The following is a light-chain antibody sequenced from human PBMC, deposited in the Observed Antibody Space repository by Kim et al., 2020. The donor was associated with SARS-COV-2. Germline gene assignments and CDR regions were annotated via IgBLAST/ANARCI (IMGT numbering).Light chain of an antibody. V-gene: IGLV1-44*01. Sequence: GQVVTISCSGSSSNIARNSVNWYQQLPGTAPKLLIYTNNHLPSGVPDRFSGSRSGTSASLAISGLLSEDEADYYCAVWDDTLDGWVFGGGTKLTVL. CDR3: AVWDDTLDGWV. J-gene: IGLJ3*02. CDR2: TNN. CDR1: SSNIARNS.